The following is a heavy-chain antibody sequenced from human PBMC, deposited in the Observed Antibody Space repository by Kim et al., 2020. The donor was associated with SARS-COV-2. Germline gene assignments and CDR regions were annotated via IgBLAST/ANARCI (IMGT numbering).Heavy chain of an antibody. J-gene: IGHJ6*03. D-gene: IGHD3-16*01. CDR3: ARGSYTGYYYMDV. V-gene: IGHV1-69*04. Sequence: YAQMFRGRVTITADKSTYTAHMELSSLRSDDTAVYYCARGSYTGYYYMDVWGKGTTITVSS.